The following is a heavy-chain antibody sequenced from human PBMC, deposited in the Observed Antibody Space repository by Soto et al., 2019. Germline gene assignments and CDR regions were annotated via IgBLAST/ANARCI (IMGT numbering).Heavy chain of an antibody. CDR3: AGTKHTTSDLWFGDLLQY. D-gene: IGHD3-10*01. CDR2: ISGSGGST. Sequence: GGSLRLSCAASGFTFSSYAMSWVRQAPGKGLEWVSAISGSGGSTYYADSAKGRFTISRDNSKNTLYLQMNSLRAEDTAVYYCAGTKHTTSDLWFGDLLQYWGQGTLVTVSS. V-gene: IGHV3-23*01. CDR1: GFTFSSYA. J-gene: IGHJ4*02.